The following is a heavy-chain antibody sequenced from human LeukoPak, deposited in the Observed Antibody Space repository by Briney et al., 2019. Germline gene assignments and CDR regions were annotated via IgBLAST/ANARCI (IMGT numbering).Heavy chain of an antibody. CDR2: IYYSGST. CDR3: ARDHPLPDV. V-gene: IGHV4-59*01. CDR1: GGSISSYY. Sequence: SETLSLTCTVSGGSISSYYWSWIRQPPGKRLEWIGYIYYSGSTYYNPSLESRVTISVDTSKNQISLKLGPVTAADTAVYYCARDHPLPDVWGQGTTVTVSS. J-gene: IGHJ6*02.